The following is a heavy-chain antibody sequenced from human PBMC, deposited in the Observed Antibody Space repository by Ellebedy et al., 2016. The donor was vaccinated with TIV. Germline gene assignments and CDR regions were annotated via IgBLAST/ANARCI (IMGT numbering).Heavy chain of an antibody. CDR2: INPNSGGT. Sequence: AASVKVSCKASGYTFTGYYMHCVRQSPGQGLEWMGWINPNSGGTNYAQKLQGRLTMTRDTSTSTVYMELSSLRSEDTAVYYCARARSSGWLHTPDYWGQGLLVTASS. J-gene: IGHJ4*02. CDR3: ARARSSGWLHTPDY. CDR1: GYTFTGYY. V-gene: IGHV1-2*02. D-gene: IGHD6-19*01.